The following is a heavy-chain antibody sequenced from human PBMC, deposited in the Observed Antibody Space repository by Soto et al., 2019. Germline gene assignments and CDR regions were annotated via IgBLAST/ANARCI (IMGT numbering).Heavy chain of an antibody. CDR3: ATAQYRSRWSPFDY. CDR2: IWYDGSNK. Sequence: QVQLVESGGGVVQPGRSLRLSCAASGFTFSSYGMHWVRQAPGKGLEWVAVIWYDGSNKYYADSVKGRFTISRDNSKNTLYVRMTSLRAEGTAVYYCATAQYRSRWSPFDYLGQGTLVTVCS. V-gene: IGHV3-33*01. D-gene: IGHD6-13*01. CDR1: GFTFSSYG. J-gene: IGHJ4*02.